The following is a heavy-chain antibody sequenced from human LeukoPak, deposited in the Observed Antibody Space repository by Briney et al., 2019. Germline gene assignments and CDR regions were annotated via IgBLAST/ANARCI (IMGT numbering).Heavy chain of an antibody. CDR3: AREHYYGSGSHDAFDI. D-gene: IGHD3-10*01. CDR2: IYYSGST. V-gene: IGHV4-59*01. Sequence: SETLSLTCTVSGGSIRSYYWSWIRQPPGKGLEWIGYIYYSGSTNYNPSLKSRVTISVDTSKNQFSLKLSSVTAADTAVYYCAREHYYGSGSHDAFDIWGQGTMVTVSS. CDR1: GGSIRSYY. J-gene: IGHJ3*02.